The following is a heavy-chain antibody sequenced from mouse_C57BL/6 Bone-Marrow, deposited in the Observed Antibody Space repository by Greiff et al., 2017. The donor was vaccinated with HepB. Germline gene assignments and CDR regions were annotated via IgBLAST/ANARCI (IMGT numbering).Heavy chain of an antibody. CDR3: TTELGRPAWFAY. J-gene: IGHJ3*01. CDR2: IDPENGDT. V-gene: IGHV14-4*01. D-gene: IGHD4-1*01. Sequence: EVQLQQSGAELVRPGASVKLSCTASGFNIKDDYMHWVKQRPEQGLEWIGWIDPENGDTEYASKFQGKATITADTSSNTAYLQLSSLTSEDTAVYYCTTELGRPAWFAYWGQGTLVTVSA. CDR1: GFNIKDDY.